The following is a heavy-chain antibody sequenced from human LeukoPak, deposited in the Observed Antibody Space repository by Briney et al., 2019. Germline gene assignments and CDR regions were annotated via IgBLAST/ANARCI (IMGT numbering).Heavy chain of an antibody. J-gene: IGHJ3*02. CDR1: GFTFSSYG. CDR2: ISYDGSNK. Sequence: GGSLGLSCAASGFTFSSYGMHWVRQAPGKGLEWVAVISYDGSNKYYADSVKGRFTISRDNSKNTLYLQMNSLRAEDTAVYYCAKVRGGKVGATSGWGAFDIWGQGTMVTVSS. D-gene: IGHD1-26*01. V-gene: IGHV3-30*18. CDR3: AKVRGGKVGATSGWGAFDI.